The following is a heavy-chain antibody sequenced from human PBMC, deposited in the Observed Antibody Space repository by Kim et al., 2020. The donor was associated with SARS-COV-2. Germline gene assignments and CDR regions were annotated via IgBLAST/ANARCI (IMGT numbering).Heavy chain of an antibody. CDR3: AKVISPFDS. D-gene: IGHD2-15*01. V-gene: IGHV3-23*01. Sequence: YADSVKGRFTISRDNSKNMLYLQMDNLRGEDTALYYCAKVISPFDSWGPGTLVTVSS. J-gene: IGHJ4*02.